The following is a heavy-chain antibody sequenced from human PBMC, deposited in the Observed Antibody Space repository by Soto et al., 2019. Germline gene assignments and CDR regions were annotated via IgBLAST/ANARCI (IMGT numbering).Heavy chain of an antibody. D-gene: IGHD2-15*01. V-gene: IGHV3-23*01. CDR2: ISTTGGDT. J-gene: IGHJ4*02. CDR3: AKDMGCTGNRCYSQY. CDR1: GFTFSSYV. Sequence: EVQLLESGGGLVQPGGSLRLSCAASGFTFSSYVLSWVRQAPGKGLEWVSTISTTGGDTYYADSVKGRFTISRDNSENTLYLQMNSLRAEDTAVYYCAKDMGCTGNRCYSQYWGQGTLVTVSS.